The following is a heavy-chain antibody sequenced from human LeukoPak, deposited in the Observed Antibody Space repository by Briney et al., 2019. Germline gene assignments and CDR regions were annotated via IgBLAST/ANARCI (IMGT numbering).Heavy chain of an antibody. Sequence: SETLSLTCTVSAGSISSYYWSWIRQPPGKGLEWIGYIFYSGSTNYNPSLKSRVTISVDTSKNQFSLKLNSVTAADTAVYYCARILYSNNIDYWGQGTLVTVSS. CDR3: ARILYSNNIDY. D-gene: IGHD2/OR15-2a*01. J-gene: IGHJ4*02. CDR1: AGSISSYY. CDR2: IFYSGST. V-gene: IGHV4-59*12.